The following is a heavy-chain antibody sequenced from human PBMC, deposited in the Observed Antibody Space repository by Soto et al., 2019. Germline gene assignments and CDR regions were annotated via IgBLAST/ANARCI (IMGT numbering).Heavy chain of an antibody. J-gene: IGHJ4*02. CDR2: IRSKANSYAK. D-gene: IGHD3-10*01. CDR3: TRRVDYYGSGSYLGFDY. Sequence: EVQLVESGGGLVQPGGSLKLSCAASGFTFSGSAMHWVRQASGKGLEWVGRIRSKANSYAKAYAASGKGRFTISRDDSKNTAYLQMNSLKTEDTAVYYCTRRVDYYGSGSYLGFDYWGQGTLVTVSS. CDR1: GFTFSGSA. V-gene: IGHV3-73*01.